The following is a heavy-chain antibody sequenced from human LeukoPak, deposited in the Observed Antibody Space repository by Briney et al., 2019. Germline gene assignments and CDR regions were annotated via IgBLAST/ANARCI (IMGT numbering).Heavy chain of an antibody. CDR2: IKQDGGEE. V-gene: IGHV3-7*05. D-gene: IGHD6-6*01. CDR1: GFTFSSHW. J-gene: IGHJ6*02. CDR3: ARDPYSSTWSYGMDV. Sequence: AGGSLRLSCAASGFTFSSHWMSWVRQAPGKGLEWVANIKQDGGEEVYVDSVRGRFTISRDNAKNSLFLQMNTLRPEDTAVYYCARDPYSSTWSYGMDVWGQGTTVTVSS.